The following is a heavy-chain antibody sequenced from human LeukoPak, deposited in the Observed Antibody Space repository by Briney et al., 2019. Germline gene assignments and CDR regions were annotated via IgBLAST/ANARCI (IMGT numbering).Heavy chain of an antibody. J-gene: IGHJ4*02. Sequence: GGSLRLSCVASGFTHTSHSLNWVRQAPGKGLEWVAYISGTGTNIYYADSVKGRFTTSRDNAMNSVYLQMDSLRDEDTAVYYCGRDRYGDYLVDCWGQGTLVTVSS. D-gene: IGHD4-17*01. CDR2: ISGTGTNI. CDR3: GRDRYGDYLVDC. V-gene: IGHV3-48*02. CDR1: GFTHTSHS.